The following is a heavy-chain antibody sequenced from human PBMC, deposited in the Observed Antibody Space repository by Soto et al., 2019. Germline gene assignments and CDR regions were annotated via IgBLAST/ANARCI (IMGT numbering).Heavy chain of an antibody. V-gene: IGHV4-34*01. J-gene: IGHJ6*03. CDR1: GGSFSGYY. Sequence: SETLSLTCAVYGGSFSGYYWSWIRQPPGKGLEWIGEINHSGSTNYNPSLKSRVTISVDTSKNQFSLNLSSVTAADTAVYYCARDYYGSGSYSPFYYYYYMDVWGKGTTVTVSS. D-gene: IGHD3-10*01. CDR2: INHSGST. CDR3: ARDYYGSGSYSPFYYYYYMDV.